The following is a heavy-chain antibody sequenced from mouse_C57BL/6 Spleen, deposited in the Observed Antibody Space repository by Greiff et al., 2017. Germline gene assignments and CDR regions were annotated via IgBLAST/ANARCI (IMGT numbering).Heavy chain of an antibody. D-gene: IGHD2-10*02. CDR1: GFTFTDYD. V-gene: IGHV1-15*01. CDR2: IDPETGGT. CDR3: TRGKYGLVDY. J-gene: IGHJ2*01. Sequence: QVQLQQSGAELVRPGASVTLSCKASGFTFTDYDMHWVKQTPVHGLEWIGAIDPETGGTAYNQKFKGKAILTADNSSSTAYMELRSLTSDDSAVDYCTRGKYGLVDYWGQGTTLTVSS.